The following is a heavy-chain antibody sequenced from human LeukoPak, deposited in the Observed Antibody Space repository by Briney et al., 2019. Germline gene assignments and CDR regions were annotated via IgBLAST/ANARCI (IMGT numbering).Heavy chain of an antibody. J-gene: IGHJ5*02. CDR2: INSDGGGA. CDR1: GITFGNNW. V-gene: IGHV3-74*01. CDR3: ARDVPPTWFDT. Sequence: GESLTLSCAASGITFGNNWMHWVRQGPGKGLVLISRINSDGGGAIYADSLKGRYTVSRDNAKNTLYLQMNSLRAKETAVYFCARDVPPTWFDTWGQGALVTVSS.